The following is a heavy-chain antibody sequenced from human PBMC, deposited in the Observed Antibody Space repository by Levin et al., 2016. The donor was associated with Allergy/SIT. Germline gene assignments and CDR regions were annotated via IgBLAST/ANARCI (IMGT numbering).Heavy chain of an antibody. CDR2: IWYDGSNK. CDR1: GFTFSSYG. CDR3: ARDPGRWYYYMDV. Sequence: LSLTCAASGFTFSSYGMHWVRQAPGKGLEWVAVIWYDGSNKYYADSVKGRFTISRDNSKNTLYLQMNSLRAEDTAVYYCARDPGRWYYYMDVWGKGTTVTVSS. V-gene: IGHV3-33*01. D-gene: IGHD4-23*01. J-gene: IGHJ6*03.